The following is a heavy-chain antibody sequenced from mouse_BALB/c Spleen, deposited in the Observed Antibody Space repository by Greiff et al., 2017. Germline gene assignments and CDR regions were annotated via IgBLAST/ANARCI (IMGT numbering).Heavy chain of an antibody. V-gene: IGHV1S81*02. J-gene: IGHJ1*01. D-gene: IGHD1-1*01. CDR3: AREGTTVRDFDV. CDR2: INPSNGRT. Sequence: VQLQQSGAELVKPGASVKLSCKASGYTFTSYWMHWVKQRPGQGLEWIGEINPSNGRTNYNEKFKSKATLTVDKSSSTAYMQLSSLTSEDSAVYYCAREGTTVRDFDVWGAGTTVTVSS. CDR1: GYTFTSYW.